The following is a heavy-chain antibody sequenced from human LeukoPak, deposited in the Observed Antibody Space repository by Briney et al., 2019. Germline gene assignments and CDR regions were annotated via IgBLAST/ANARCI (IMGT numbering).Heavy chain of an antibody. Sequence: SETLSLTCTVSGGSISSGSYYWSWIRQPAGKGLEWIGRIYTSGSTNYNPSLKSRVTISVDTSKNQFSLKLSSVTAADTAVYYCARAQYNWNYKEVWGQGTLVTVSS. CDR2: IYTSGST. CDR1: GGSISSGSYY. V-gene: IGHV4-61*02. CDR3: ARAQYNWNYKEV. D-gene: IGHD1-7*01. J-gene: IGHJ4*02.